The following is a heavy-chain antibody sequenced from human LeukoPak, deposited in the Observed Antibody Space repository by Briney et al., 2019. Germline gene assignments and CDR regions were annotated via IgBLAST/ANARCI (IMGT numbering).Heavy chain of an antibody. CDR2: INPKNAGT. D-gene: IGHD3-22*01. CDR1: GYTFTGHY. J-gene: IGHJ4*02. Sequence: ASVKVSCTASGYTFTGHYLHWVRQAPGQGLEWMGWINPKNAGTNFAQRFQGRVTMTRDTSISTVYMELSRLRSDDTAVYYCARAYDSTFDYWGQGTLVTVSS. V-gene: IGHV1-2*02. CDR3: ARAYDSTFDY.